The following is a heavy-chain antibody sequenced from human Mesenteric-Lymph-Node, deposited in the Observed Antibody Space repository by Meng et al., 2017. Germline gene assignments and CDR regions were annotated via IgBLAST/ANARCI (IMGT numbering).Heavy chain of an antibody. Sequence: SETLSLTCTVSGYSISSGYYWGWIRQPPGKGLEWIGSIYHSGSTYYNPSLKSRVTISVDTSKNQFSLKLSSVTAADTAVYYCASTTVVTPVFTVGAEYFQHWGQGTLVTVSS. CDR3: ASTTVVTPVFTVGAEYFQH. J-gene: IGHJ1*01. CDR1: GYSISSGYY. CDR2: IYHSGST. D-gene: IGHD4-23*01. V-gene: IGHV4-38-2*02.